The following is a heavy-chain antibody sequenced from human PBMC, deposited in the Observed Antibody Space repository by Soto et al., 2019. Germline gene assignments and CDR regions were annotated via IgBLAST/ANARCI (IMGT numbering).Heavy chain of an antibody. CDR2: ISDSGTT. CDR3: ARDRWMSRANWFDP. Sequence: QVQVVESGGAAVQPGQSLRLSCAASGFTFSSYTFHWVRQAPGKGLEWIGHISDSGTTNYNPSLGSRVTISVDTSRKLFSLKLSSVTAADTAVYFCARDRWMSRANWFDPWGPGTLVTVSS. D-gene: IGHD2-2*03. V-gene: IGHV4-59*12. CDR1: GFTFSSYT. J-gene: IGHJ5*02.